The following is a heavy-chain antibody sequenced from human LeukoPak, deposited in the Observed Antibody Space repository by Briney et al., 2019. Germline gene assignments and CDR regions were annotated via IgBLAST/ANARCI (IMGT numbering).Heavy chain of an antibody. CDR2: INPNSGGT. CDR3: ARVYSSGWYGGDY. CDR1: GYTFTGYF. J-gene: IGHJ4*02. Sequence: VASVKVSCKASGYTFTGYFIHWVRQAPGQGLEWMGWINPNSGGTNYAQKFQGRVTMTRDTSISTAYMELSRLRSDDTAVYYCARVYSSGWYGGDYWGQGTLVTVSS. D-gene: IGHD6-19*01. V-gene: IGHV1-2*02.